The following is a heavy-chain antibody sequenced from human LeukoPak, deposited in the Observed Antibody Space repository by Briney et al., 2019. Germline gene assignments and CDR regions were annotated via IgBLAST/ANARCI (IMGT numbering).Heavy chain of an antibody. J-gene: IGHJ3*02. CDR2: IIPIFGTA. D-gene: IGHD5-18*01. V-gene: IGHV1-69*13. CDR3: ARRLGVDTAMVIWAFDI. Sequence: SVKVSCKASGGTFSSYAISWVRQAPGQGLEWMGGIIPIFGTANYAQKFQGRVTITADESTSTAYMELSSLRSEDTAVYYCARRLGVDTAMVIWAFDIWGQGTMVTVSS. CDR1: GGTFSSYA.